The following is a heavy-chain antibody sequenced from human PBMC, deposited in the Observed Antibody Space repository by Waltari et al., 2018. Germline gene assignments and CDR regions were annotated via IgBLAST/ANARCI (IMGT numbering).Heavy chain of an antibody. V-gene: IGHV1-46*01. CDR2: SKPSGGST. CDR1: GSTFTSSY. J-gene: IGHJ4*02. CDR3: ETGVYSGECYTN. D-gene: IGHD1-26*01. Sequence: QLLQSGAVVKNPGASVKVSCKASGSTFTSSYMHWVRQAPGQGLEWMGLSKPSGGSTSYAQECQGRGNMTSDTSTRTGSMERSSMGAEDTAGDYGETGVYSGECYTNWGQGTLVTVSS.